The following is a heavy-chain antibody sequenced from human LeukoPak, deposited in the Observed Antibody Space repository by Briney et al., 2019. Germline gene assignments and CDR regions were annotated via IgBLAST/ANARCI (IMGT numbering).Heavy chain of an antibody. CDR1: GFTFSSYA. V-gene: IGHV3-30*04. J-gene: IGHJ4*02. CDR2: IIYDGSNK. Sequence: PGGSLRLSCAASGFTFSSYAMHWVRQAPGKGLEWVALIIYDGSNKYYADSVKGRFTISRDNSKNTLYMQMNSLRAEDTAVYYCARDFAAAGIFDYWGQGTLVTVSS. D-gene: IGHD6-13*01. CDR3: ARDFAAAGIFDY.